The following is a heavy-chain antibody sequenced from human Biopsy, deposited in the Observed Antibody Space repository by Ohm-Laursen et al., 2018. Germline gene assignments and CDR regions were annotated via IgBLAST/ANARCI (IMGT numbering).Heavy chain of an antibody. J-gene: IGHJ2*01. CDR1: GESFSGYY. CDR2: INHSGST. V-gene: IGHV4-34*01. CDR3: ARDRGYYSDRTVPGYFDL. Sequence: TLSLTCAVYGESFSGYYWTWIRQPPGKGLEWIGEINHSGSTDYNPSLQSRVTISVDTSKNHFSLRLRSVTPADTAIYYCARDRGYYSDRTVPGYFDLWGRGTLVTVSS. D-gene: IGHD3-22*01.